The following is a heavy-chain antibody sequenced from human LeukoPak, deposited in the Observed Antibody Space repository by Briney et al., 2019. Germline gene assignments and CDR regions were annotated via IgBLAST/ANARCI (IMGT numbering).Heavy chain of an antibody. CDR1: GGSFSGYY. J-gene: IGHJ4*02. CDR3: ARGRYLPLYFDY. D-gene: IGHD1-14*01. V-gene: IGHV4-34*01. CDR2: INHSGST. Sequence: PSETLSFTCAVYGGSFSGYYWSWIRQPPGKGLEWIGEINHSGSTNYNPSLKSRVTISVDTSKNQFSLKLSSVTAADTAVYYCARGRYLPLYFDYWGQGTLVTVSS.